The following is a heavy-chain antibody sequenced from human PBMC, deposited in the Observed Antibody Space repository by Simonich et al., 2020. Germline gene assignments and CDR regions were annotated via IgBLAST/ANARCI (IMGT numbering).Heavy chain of an antibody. V-gene: IGHV4-39*01. D-gene: IGHD6-13*01. J-gene: IGHJ3*02. CDR1: GGYISSSSYY. CDR2: IYYSGSN. CDR3: ARHAGFAFDI. Sequence: QLQLQESGPGLVKPSETLSLTCTVSGGYISSSSYYGGWIRQPPGKGLGWIGIIYYSGSNYYTPSLNSRIPISVDTSKNQFSLKLSSVTAADTAVYYCARHAGFAFDIWGQGTMVTVSS.